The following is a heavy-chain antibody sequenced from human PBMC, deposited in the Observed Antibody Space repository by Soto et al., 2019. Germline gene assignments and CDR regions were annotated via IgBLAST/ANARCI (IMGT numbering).Heavy chain of an antibody. CDR1: GFTFTGFA. Sequence: QVQLVESGGGVVQPGRSLRLSCAASGFTFTGFAMYWVRQAPGKGLEWVAVTSVDGSNEYYADFVEGRFTISRDNSKNTLYLQMNSLRPEDTAVYYCARVTGFYGSAEIDYWGQGTLVTVSS. CDR3: ARVTGFYGSAEIDY. D-gene: IGHD3-10*01. CDR2: TSVDGSNE. V-gene: IGHV3-30-3*01. J-gene: IGHJ4*02.